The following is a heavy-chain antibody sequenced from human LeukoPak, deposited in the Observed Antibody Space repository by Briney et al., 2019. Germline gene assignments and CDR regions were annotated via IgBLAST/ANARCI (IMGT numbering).Heavy chain of an antibody. CDR3: ATHCSSTSCTIDY. Sequence: GESLKISCKGSGYSFTNYWIGWVRQMPGKGLEWMGIIYPGDSDTRYSPSFQGQVTISADKSISTAYLQWSSLKASDTAMYYCATHCSSTSCTIDYWGQGTLVTVSS. V-gene: IGHV5-51*01. D-gene: IGHD2-2*01. CDR1: GYSFTNYW. J-gene: IGHJ4*02. CDR2: IYPGDSDT.